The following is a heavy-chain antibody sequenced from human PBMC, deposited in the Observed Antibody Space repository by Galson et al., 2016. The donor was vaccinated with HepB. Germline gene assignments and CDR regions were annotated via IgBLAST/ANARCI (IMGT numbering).Heavy chain of an antibody. D-gene: IGHD3-9*01. CDR1: GFSFSDHF. V-gene: IGHV3-72*01. CDR2: STIKASGYST. Sequence: SLRLSCAASGFSFSDHFMDWVRQAPGKGLEWVGRSTIKASGYSTEYAASVKGRFIISRDDSKNSLYLQMNSLKTEDTAVYYCRGYRYHYGMEVWGQGTTVTVSS. J-gene: IGHJ6*02. CDR3: RGYRYHYGMEV.